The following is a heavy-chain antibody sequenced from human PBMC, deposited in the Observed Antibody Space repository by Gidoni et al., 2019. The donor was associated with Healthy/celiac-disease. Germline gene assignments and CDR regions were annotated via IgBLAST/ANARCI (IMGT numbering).Heavy chain of an antibody. J-gene: IGHJ5*02. Sequence: QVQLVQSVAEVKNPGASVKVSCKASGYTFTSYDINWVRQATGQGLEWRGWMNTNRGNTGYEQKFQGRVTMTRNTSISTAYMELSRLRSEDTAVYYCARGPVEYSRSEITNWFDPWGQGTLVTVSS. V-gene: IGHV1-8*01. CDR3: ARGPVEYSRSEITNWFDP. CDR2: MNTNRGNT. CDR1: GYTFTSYD. D-gene: IGHD6-6*01.